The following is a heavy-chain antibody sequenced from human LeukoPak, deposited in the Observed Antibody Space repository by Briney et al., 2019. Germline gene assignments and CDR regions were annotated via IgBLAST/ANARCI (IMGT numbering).Heavy chain of an antibody. CDR2: IKSKTDGGTT. J-gene: IGHJ4*02. Sequence: PGGSLRLSCAASGFTFSSYSMNWVRQAPGKGLEWVGRIKSKTDGGTTDYAAPVKGRFTISRDDSKNTLYLQMNSLKTEDTAVYYCTPNAHDFWSGYYYDYWGQGTLVTVSS. CDR1: GFTFSSYS. CDR3: TPNAHDFWSGYYYDY. V-gene: IGHV3-15*07. D-gene: IGHD3-3*01.